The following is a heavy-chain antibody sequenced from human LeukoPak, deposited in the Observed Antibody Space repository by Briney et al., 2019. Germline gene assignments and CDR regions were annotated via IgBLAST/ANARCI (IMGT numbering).Heavy chain of an antibody. D-gene: IGHD4-17*01. J-gene: IGHJ4*02. CDR2: IYTSGST. CDR3: ARDYGDYAGYFDY. CDR1: GGSISSYY. V-gene: IGHV4-4*07. Sequence: SETLSLTCAVSGGSISSYYWSWIRQPAGKELEWIGRIYTSGSTDYNPSLKSRVTMSVDTSKNQFSLRLSSVTAADTAVYYCARDYGDYAGYFDYWGQGTLVTVSS.